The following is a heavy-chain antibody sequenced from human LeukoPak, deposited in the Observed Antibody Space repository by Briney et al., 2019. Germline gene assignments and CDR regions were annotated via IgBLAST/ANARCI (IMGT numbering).Heavy chain of an antibody. J-gene: IGHJ4*02. V-gene: IGHV3-53*01. CDR1: GFTVSSNY. Sequence: GGSLRLSCAASGFTVSSNYMSWVRQAPGKGLEWVSVVYSGGSTHYADSVKGRFTISRDNSKNTLYLQMNSLRAEDTAVYYCAREGTATGFWSGSHFDYWGQGTLVTVSS. CDR3: AREGTATGFWSGSHFDY. CDR2: VYSGGST. D-gene: IGHD3-3*01.